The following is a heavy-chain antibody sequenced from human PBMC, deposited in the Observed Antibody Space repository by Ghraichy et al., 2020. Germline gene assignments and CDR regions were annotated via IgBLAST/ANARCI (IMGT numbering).Heavy chain of an antibody. CDR2: ISGSGGST. CDR1: GFTFSSYA. J-gene: IGHJ6*02. CDR3: AKDRTLGYCSSTSCHERTPYYYYGMGV. V-gene: IGHV3-23*01. D-gene: IGHD2-2*01. Sequence: GGSLRLSCAASGFTFSSYAMSWVRQAPGKGLEWVSAISGSGGSTYYADSVKGRFTISRDNSKNTLYLQMNSLRAEDTAVYYCAKDRTLGYCSSTSCHERTPYYYYGMGVWGQGTTVTVSS.